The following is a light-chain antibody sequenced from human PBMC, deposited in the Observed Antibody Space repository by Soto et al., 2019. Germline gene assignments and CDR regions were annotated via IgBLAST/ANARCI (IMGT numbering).Light chain of an antibody. V-gene: IGKV3-20*01. CDR3: QHYGNSPPSVT. J-gene: IGKJ3*01. CDR2: GAS. Sequence: EVVLTQSPDTLSLSPGERATLSCRASQSISSDYLVWYQQKPGQAPRLLIYGASSRATGIPDRFSGSGSGTDFTLTINRLEPEDFAVYYCQHYGNSPPSVTFGPGTKVHIK. CDR1: QSISSDY.